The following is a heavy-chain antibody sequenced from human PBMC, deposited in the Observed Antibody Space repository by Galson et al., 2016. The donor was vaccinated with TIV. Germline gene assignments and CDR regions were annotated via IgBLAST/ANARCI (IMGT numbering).Heavy chain of an antibody. Sequence: SVKVSCKASGGSFSSHVFSWVRQAPGQGLEWMGGIIPLFSTANYAQKFQGRVTITADESTSTAYMELTSLRYDDTAIYYRAKDRNTAMDTYYWYYGMDVWGQGTTVTVSS. D-gene: IGHD5-18*01. V-gene: IGHV1-69*13. CDR2: IIPLFSTA. CDR3: AKDRNTAMDTYYWYYGMDV. CDR1: GGSFSSHV. J-gene: IGHJ6*02.